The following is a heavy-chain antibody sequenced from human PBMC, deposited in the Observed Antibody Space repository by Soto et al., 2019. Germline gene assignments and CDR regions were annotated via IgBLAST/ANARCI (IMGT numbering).Heavy chain of an antibody. J-gene: IGHJ4*02. CDR2: ITTNGDSP. D-gene: IGHD2-15*01. CDR3: VREYCSGGACQLFFDY. CDR1: GFIFSNCA. Sequence: PGGSLRLSCAASGFIFSNCAMHWVRQAPGKGLEYVSAITTNGDSPFYANSVKGRFTISRDNSKNTLYLQMGSLRAEDMAVYYCVREYCSGGACQLFFDYWGQGTLVTVSS. V-gene: IGHV3-64*01.